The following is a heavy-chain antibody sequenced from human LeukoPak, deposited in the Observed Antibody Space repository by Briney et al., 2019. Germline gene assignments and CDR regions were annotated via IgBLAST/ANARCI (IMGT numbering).Heavy chain of an antibody. D-gene: IGHD3-10*01. J-gene: IGHJ4*02. CDR1: GFTFSSYW. V-gene: IGHV3-74*01. CDR3: ARGRYYSTFDY. Sequence: GGSLRLSCAASGFTFSSYWMHWVRQAPGKGLLWVSRINSDGSSTSYADSVKGRFTISRDNAKNTLYLQMNSLRAEDTAVYYCARGRYYSTFDYWGQGTLVTVSS. CDR2: INSDGSST.